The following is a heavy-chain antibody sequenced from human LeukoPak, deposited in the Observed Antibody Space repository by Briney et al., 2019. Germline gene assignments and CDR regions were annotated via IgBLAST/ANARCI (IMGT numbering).Heavy chain of an antibody. D-gene: IGHD4-17*01. CDR1: GFTFSSYA. V-gene: IGHV3-30*04. CDR3: ALTDYGDY. CDR2: ISYDGSSK. Sequence: PGGSLRLSCAASGFTFSSYAMHWVRQAPGKGLEGAALISYDGSSKYYVDSVKGRFTISRDNSKNTLYLQMSSLRPEDTAVYYCALTDYGDYWGQGTLVTVSS. J-gene: IGHJ4*02.